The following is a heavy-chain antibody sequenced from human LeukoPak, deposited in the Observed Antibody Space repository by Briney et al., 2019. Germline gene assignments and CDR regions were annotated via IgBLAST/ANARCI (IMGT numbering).Heavy chain of an antibody. CDR2: INPNSGGR. CDR1: GYTFTGHY. D-gene: IGHD1-26*01. J-gene: IGHJ3*02. Sequence: GGAVKVSCKASGYTFTGHYVHGLRQAPGQGLEWMGWINPNSGGRTYGQKLQGRVAMTRDTSTSTAYIELSRLRSDDTAVYYCAKDRARVGPMVDAFDMWRQGTMVTVPS. V-gene: IGHV1-2*02. CDR3: AKDRARVGPMVDAFDM.